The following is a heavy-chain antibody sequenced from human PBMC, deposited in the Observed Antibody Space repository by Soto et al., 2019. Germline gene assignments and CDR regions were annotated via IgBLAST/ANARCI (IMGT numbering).Heavy chain of an antibody. CDR1: GYTFTSYY. V-gene: IGHV1-46*03. J-gene: IGHJ5*02. CDR3: ARDYYDSSGYPQNWFDA. Sequence: ASVKVSCKASGYTFTSYYMHWVRQAPGQGLEWMGIINPSGGSTSHAEKFQGRVTMNRDKSTSTVYMELSSLRSEDAAVYDCARDYYDSSGYPQNWFDAWGQGTLVTVSS. CDR2: INPSGGST. D-gene: IGHD3-22*01.